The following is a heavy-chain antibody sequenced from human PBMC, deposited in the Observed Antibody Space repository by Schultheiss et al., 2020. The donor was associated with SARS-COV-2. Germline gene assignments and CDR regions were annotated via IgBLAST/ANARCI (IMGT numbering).Heavy chain of an antibody. D-gene: IGHD5/OR15-5a*01. CDR2: IYYSGST. Sequence: SETLSLTCAVSGGSISSSNWWSWVRQPPGKGLEWIGYIYYSGSTNYNPSLKSRVTISVDTSKNQFSLKLSSVTAADTAVYYCARASTQFYYSMDVWGTGATVTVSS. J-gene: IGHJ6*03. V-gene: IGHV4-4*02. CDR1: GGSISSSNW. CDR3: ARASTQFYYSMDV.